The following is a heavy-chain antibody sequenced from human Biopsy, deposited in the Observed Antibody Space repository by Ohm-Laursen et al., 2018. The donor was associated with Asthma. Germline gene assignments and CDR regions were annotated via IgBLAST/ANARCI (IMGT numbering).Heavy chain of an antibody. D-gene: IGHD3-10*01. J-gene: IGHJ6*02. Sequence: EASVKVSCTPSGYTFNSAGITWVRQAPGQGLEWIGWISVYNGNTKVAQKLQDRVTMITDTSTSTAYMELRSLRSDDTAVYFCARAVDYSHYYGIDVWGQGTTVTVS. CDR1: GYTFNSAG. V-gene: IGHV1-18*01. CDR3: ARAVDYSHYYGIDV. CDR2: ISVYNGNT.